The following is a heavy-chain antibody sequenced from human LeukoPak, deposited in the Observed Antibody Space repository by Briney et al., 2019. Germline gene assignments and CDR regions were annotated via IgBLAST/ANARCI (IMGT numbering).Heavy chain of an antibody. CDR1: GVSISSYS. J-gene: IGHJ4*02. V-gene: IGHV4-59*01. D-gene: IGHD3-3*01. Sequence: SETLSLTCTVSGVSISSYSWSWIRQAPRRGLEWIGYIYYSGSTNYNPSLKSRVTISVDTSKNQFSLKLSSVTAADTAVYYCASSGLSYYDFWSGYFHFDYWGQGTLVTVSS. CDR2: IYYSGST. CDR3: ASSGLSYYDFWSGYFHFDY.